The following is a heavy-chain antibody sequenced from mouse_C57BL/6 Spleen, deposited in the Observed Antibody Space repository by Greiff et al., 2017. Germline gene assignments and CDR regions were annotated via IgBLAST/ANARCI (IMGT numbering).Heavy chain of an antibody. CDR1: GYNFTSYW. D-gene: IGHD2-5*01. CDR3: SSDYYSIYLFAY. CDR2: IDPNSGGT. J-gene: IGHJ3*01. V-gene: IGHV1-72*01. Sequence: VQLQQPGAELVKPGASVQMSCKASGYNFTSYWMHWVKQRPGRGLEWIGRIDPNSGGTKYNEKFKSKATLTVDKPSSTAYMQLSSLTSEDSAVXYCSSDYYSIYLFAYWRQGTLVPVSA.